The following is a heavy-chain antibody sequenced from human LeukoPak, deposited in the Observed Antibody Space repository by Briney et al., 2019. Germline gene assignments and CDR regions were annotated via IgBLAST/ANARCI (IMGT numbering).Heavy chain of an antibody. Sequence: GGSLRLSCAASGSTVSRNYMRWVRQAPWKGLEWVSVIYSGGSTYYADSVKGRFTISRDNSKNTLYLQMNSRRAEDTAVYYCASLNDYGDSPFDYWGQGTLVTVSS. J-gene: IGHJ4*02. CDR1: GSTVSRNY. V-gene: IGHV3-66*01. CDR2: IYSGGST. CDR3: ASLNDYGDSPFDY. D-gene: IGHD4-17*01.